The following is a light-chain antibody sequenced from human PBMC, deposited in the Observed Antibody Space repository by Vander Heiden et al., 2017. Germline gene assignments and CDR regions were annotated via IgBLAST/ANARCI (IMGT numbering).Light chain of an antibody. V-gene: IGKV3-15*01. CDR3: QQYNNWPYT. J-gene: IGKJ2*01. CDR1: QSVSSN. Sequence: IVMTQSPATLSVSPGERATLSCKAGQSVSSNLAWYQQKPGQAPRLLIYGASTRATGIPARFSGSGSGTEFTLTISSLQSEDFAVYYCQQYNNWPYTFSQGTKLEIK. CDR2: GAS.